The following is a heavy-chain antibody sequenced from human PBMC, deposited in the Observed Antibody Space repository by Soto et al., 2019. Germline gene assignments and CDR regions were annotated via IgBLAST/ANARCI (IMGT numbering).Heavy chain of an antibody. CDR3: ARDRIRGMGAAYYYYGMDV. Sequence: GGSLRLSCAASGFTFSSYSMNWVRQAPGKGLEWVSSISSSSYIYXADXVKGRFTISRDNAKNSLYLQMNSLRAEDTAVYYCARDRIRGMGAAYYYYGMDVWGQGTTVTVSS. CDR1: GFTFSSYS. V-gene: IGHV3-21*01. D-gene: IGHD3-16*01. J-gene: IGHJ6*02. CDR2: ISSSSYI.